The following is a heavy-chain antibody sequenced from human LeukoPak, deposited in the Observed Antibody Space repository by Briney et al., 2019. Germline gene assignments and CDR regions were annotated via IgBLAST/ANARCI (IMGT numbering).Heavy chain of an antibody. V-gene: IGHV3-7*01. J-gene: IGHJ4*02. CDR2: IKQDGSEK. CDR1: GFTFSSYW. D-gene: IGHD6-13*01. CDR3: ARANFGIAAAGQPTYYFDY. Sequence: PGGSLRLSCAASGFTFSSYWMSWVRQAPGKGLEWVANIKQDGSEKYYVDSVKGRFTISRDNAKNSLYLQMNSLRAEDTAVYYCARANFGIAAAGQPTYYFDYWGQGTLVTVSS.